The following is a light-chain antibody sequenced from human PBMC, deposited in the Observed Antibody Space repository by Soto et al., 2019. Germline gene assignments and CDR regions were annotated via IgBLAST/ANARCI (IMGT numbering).Light chain of an antibody. CDR1: QSVSSN. J-gene: IGKJ4*01. Sequence: EIVMTQAPATLSVSPGERATLSCRASQSVSSNLAWYQQKPGQAPRLLIFGASTRATGTPARFSGSGSETEFTLTLSSLQSEDFAVYYCQQYSDWPLTFGGGTKVEIK. CDR3: QQYSDWPLT. CDR2: GAS. V-gene: IGKV3D-15*01.